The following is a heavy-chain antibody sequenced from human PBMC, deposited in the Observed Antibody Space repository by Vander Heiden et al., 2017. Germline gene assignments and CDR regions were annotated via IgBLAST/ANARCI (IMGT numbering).Heavy chain of an antibody. CDR3: ARDWGGSGSFTHYYYYYGMDV. Sequence: EVQLVESGGGLVQPGGSLRLSCAASGFSFISYWMSWVRQAPGKGLEWVANIKQDGSEKYYVDSVKGRFTIARDNAKNSLYLQMNSLRAEDTAVYYCARDWGGSGSFTHYYYYYGMDVWGQGTTVTVSS. D-gene: IGHD3-10*01. V-gene: IGHV3-7*01. CDR1: GFSFISYW. J-gene: IGHJ6*02. CDR2: IKQDGSEK.